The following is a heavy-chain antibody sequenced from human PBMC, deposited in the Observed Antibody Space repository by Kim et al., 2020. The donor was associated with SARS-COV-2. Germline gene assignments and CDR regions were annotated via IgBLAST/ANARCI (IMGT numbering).Heavy chain of an antibody. J-gene: IGHJ6*02. V-gene: IGHV4-34*01. CDR2: INHSGST. D-gene: IGHD2-15*01. CDR3: ARDVVVVAAHYYYYGMDV. Sequence: SETLSLTCAVYGGSFSGYYWGWIRQPPGKGLEWIGEINHSGSTNYNPSLKSRVTISVDTSKNQFSLKLSSVTAADTAVYYCARDVVVVAAHYYYYGMDVWGQGTTVTVSS. CDR1: GGSFSGYY.